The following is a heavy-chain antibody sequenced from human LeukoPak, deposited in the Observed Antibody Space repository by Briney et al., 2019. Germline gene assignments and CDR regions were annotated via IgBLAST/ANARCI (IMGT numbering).Heavy chain of an antibody. V-gene: IGHV1-69*05. CDR2: IIPIFGTA. CDR1: GGTFSSYA. Sequence: GSSVKVSCKASGGTFSSYAISWVRQAPGQGLEWMGSIIPIFGTANYAQKFQGRVTITTDESTSTAYMELSSLRSEDTAVYYCATYRPGPYGDYEGYYYMDVWGKGTTVTVSS. J-gene: IGHJ6*03. D-gene: IGHD4-17*01. CDR3: ATYRPGPYGDYEGYYYMDV.